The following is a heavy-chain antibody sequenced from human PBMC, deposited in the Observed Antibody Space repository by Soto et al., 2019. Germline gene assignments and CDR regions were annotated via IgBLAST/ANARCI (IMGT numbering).Heavy chain of an antibody. CDR1: GGSISSGDYY. D-gene: IGHD3-3*01. CDR2: IYYSGST. J-gene: IGHJ6*04. CDR3: ARDREGITIFGVAPRGMDV. Sequence: SETLSLTCSVSGGSISSGDYYWSWIRQPPGKGLEWIGYIYYSGSTYYNPSLKSRVTISVDTSKNQFSLKLSSVTAAETAVYYCARDREGITIFGVAPRGMDVWGKGTTVTASS. V-gene: IGHV4-30-4*01.